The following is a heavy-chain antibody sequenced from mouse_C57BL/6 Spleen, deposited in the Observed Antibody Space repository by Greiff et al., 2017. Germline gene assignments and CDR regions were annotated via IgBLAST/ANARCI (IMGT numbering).Heavy chain of an antibody. CDR1: GFTFSSYG. V-gene: IGHV5-6*01. D-gene: IGHD2-5*01. Sequence: EVKLMESGGDLVKPGGSLKLSCAASGFTFSSYGMSWVRQTPDKRLEWVATISSGGSYTYYPDSVKGRFTISRDNAKNTLYLQMRSLKSEDTAMYYCARDSNYVGYARDYWGQGTSVTVSS. J-gene: IGHJ4*01. CDR2: ISSGGSYT. CDR3: ARDSNYVGYARDY.